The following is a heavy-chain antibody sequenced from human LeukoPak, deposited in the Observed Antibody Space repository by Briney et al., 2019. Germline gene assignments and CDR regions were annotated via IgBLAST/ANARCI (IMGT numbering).Heavy chain of an antibody. D-gene: IGHD3-9*01. CDR3: AKDIRYFVWLGPDY. J-gene: IGHJ4*02. CDR2: ITGSGGST. V-gene: IGHV3-23*01. CDR1: GFTFSSIA. Sequence: GGPLRISCEATGFTFSSIAMTRVRLTPGKELNGCSAITGSGGSTYYADSVKGRFTVPRDNCLNVQYWQMIILIAEDKAVYYCAKDIRYFVWLGPDYWGQGTLVTVSS.